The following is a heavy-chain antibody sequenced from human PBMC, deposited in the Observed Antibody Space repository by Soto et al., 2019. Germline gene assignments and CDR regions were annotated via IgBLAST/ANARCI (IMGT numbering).Heavy chain of an antibody. J-gene: IGHJ4*02. D-gene: IGHD3-22*01. CDR1: GFSLSTSGMR. V-gene: IGHV2-70*04. CDR3: ARIDSSGRAWDY. CDR2: IDWDDDK. Sequence: SGPTLVNPTQTLTLTCTFSGFSLSTSGMRVSWIRQPPGKALEWLARIDWDDDKFYSTSLKTRLTISKDTSKNQVVLTMTNMDPVDTATYYCARIDSSGRAWDYWGQGTLVTVSS.